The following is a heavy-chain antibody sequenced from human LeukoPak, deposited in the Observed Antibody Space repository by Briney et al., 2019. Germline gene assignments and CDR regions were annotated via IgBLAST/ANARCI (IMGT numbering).Heavy chain of an antibody. CDR1: GFTFSSYE. D-gene: IGHD5-18*01. CDR2: ISSSGSTT. CDR3: AKDLEYSYGRHDY. Sequence: GGSLRLSCAASGFTFSSYEMNWVRQAPGKGLEWVSYISSSGSTTYYADSGKGRFTISRDNSKNTLYLQMNSLRAEDTALYYCAKDLEYSYGRHDYWGQGTLVTVSS. J-gene: IGHJ4*02. V-gene: IGHV3-48*03.